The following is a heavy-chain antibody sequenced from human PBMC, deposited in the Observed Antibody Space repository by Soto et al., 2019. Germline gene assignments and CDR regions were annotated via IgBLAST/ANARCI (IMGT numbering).Heavy chain of an antibody. V-gene: IGHV3-15*01. Sequence: PGGSLRLSCAASGFTFSNAWMSWVRQAPGKGLEWVGRIKSKTDGGTTDYAAPVKGRFTISRDDSKNTLYLQMNSLKTEDTAVYYCTTDHQWEHNYYYGMDVWGQGTTVTSP. CDR3: TTDHQWEHNYYYGMDV. D-gene: IGHD1-26*01. CDR1: GFTFSNAW. CDR2: IKSKTDGGTT. J-gene: IGHJ6*02.